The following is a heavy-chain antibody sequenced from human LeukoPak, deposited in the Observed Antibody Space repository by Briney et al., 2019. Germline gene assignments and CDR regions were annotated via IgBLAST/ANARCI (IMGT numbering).Heavy chain of an antibody. CDR2: IKSKTDGGTT. CDR3: TTTYYDFWSGLDVDY. CDR1: GFTFSNAW. Sequence: GGSLRLSCAASGFTFSNAWMSWVRQAPGKGLEWVGRIKSKTDGGTTDYAAPVKGRFTISRDDSKNTLYLQMNSLKTEDTAVYYCTTTYYDFWSGLDVDYWGQGTLVTVSS. J-gene: IGHJ4*02. V-gene: IGHV3-15*01. D-gene: IGHD3-3*01.